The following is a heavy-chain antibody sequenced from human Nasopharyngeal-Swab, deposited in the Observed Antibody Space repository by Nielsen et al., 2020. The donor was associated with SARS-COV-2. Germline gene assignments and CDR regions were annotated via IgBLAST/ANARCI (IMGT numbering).Heavy chain of an antibody. CDR2: IRAYNGNT. CDR3: ARERTSDRITMVRGVIDY. V-gene: IGHV1-18*04. CDR1: GYTFTSYG. J-gene: IGHJ4*02. D-gene: IGHD3-10*01. Sequence: ASVKVSCKASGYTFTSYGISWVRQAPGQGLEWMGWIRAYNGNTNYAQKLQGRVTMTTDTSTSTAYMELRSLRSDDTAVYYCARERTSDRITMVRGVIDYWGQGTLVTVSS.